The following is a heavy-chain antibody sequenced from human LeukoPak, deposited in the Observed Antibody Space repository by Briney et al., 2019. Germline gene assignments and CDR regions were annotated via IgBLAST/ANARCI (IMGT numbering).Heavy chain of an antibody. CDR2: ISSSGSTI. D-gene: IGHD4-23*01. Sequence: PGGSLRLSCAASGFTFSSYEMNWVRQAPGKGLEWVSYISSSGSTIYYADSVKGRFTISRDNAKNSLYLQMNSLRAEDTAVYYCASTVVTGPDNAFDIWGQGTMVTVSS. CDR3: ASTVVTGPDNAFDI. CDR1: GFTFSSYE. V-gene: IGHV3-48*03. J-gene: IGHJ3*02.